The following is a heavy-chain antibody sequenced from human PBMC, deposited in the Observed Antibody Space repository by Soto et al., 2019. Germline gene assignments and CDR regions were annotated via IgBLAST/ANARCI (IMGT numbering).Heavy chain of an antibody. V-gene: IGHV1-3*01. J-gene: IGHJ4*02. CDR1: GFTFTSSA. Sequence: ASVKVSCKASGFTFTSSAVQWVRQARGQRLEWMGWINAGSGGTRYSQKFQDRVIITRDTSASIAYMEVSSLRYEDTAVYYCVREAGGEFDYWGQGTPVTVSS. CDR3: VREAGGEFDY. D-gene: IGHD2-21*01. CDR2: INAGSGGT.